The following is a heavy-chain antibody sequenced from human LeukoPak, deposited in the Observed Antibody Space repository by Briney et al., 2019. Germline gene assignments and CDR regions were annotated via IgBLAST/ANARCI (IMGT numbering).Heavy chain of an antibody. CDR3: ASGQRRDGYNPLPF. D-gene: IGHD5-24*01. V-gene: IGHV3-21*01. J-gene: IGHJ4*02. Sequence: WGSLRLSCAASGFTFSSYSMNWVRQAPGQGLEWVSSINSSNSYIYYAASVKRRFSISRDHAKNSLYLQMNSLRAEDTAVYYCASGQRRDGYNPLPFWGQGTLVTVSS. CDR1: GFTFSSYS. CDR2: INSSNSYI.